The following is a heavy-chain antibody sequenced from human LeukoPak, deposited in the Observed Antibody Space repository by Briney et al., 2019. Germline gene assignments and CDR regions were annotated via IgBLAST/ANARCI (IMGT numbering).Heavy chain of an antibody. V-gene: IGHV5-51*01. J-gene: IGHJ4*02. D-gene: IGHD1-26*01. CDR1: GYSFSTYW. Sequence: GESLKISCKVSGYSFSTYWIVWVRQMPGKGLEYMGIIYPGDSDTKYSPSFQGQVTMSVDKSISTAYLQWNSLKSSDTAMYYCARRVPVGSPDFWGQGTLVTVSS. CDR2: IYPGDSDT. CDR3: ARRVPVGSPDF.